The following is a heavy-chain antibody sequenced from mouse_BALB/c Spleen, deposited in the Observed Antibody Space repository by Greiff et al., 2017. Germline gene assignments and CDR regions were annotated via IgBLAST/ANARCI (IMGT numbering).Heavy chain of an antibody. CDR1: GFTFSSYY. D-gene: IGHD2-14*01. CDR3: ASHRYDGYFDV. Sequence: DVKLVESGGGLVKLGGSLKLSCAASGFTFSSYYMSWVRQTPEKRLELVAAINSNGGSTYYPDTVKGRFTISRDNAKNTLYLQMSSLKSEDTALYYCASHRYDGYFDVWGAGTTVTVSS. V-gene: IGHV5-6-2*01. J-gene: IGHJ1*01. CDR2: INSNGGST.